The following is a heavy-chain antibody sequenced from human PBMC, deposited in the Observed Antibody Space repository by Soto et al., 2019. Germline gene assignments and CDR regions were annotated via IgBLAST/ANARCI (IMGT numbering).Heavy chain of an antibody. J-gene: IGHJ2*01. Sequence: ASVKVSCKASGYTFTSYAMHWARQAPGQRLEWMGWINAGNGNTKYSQKFQGRVTITRDTSASTAYMELSSLRSEDTAVYYCARAPSWWYFDLWGRGTLVTVSS. V-gene: IGHV1-3*01. CDR2: INAGNGNT. CDR3: ARAPSWWYFDL. CDR1: GYTFTSYA.